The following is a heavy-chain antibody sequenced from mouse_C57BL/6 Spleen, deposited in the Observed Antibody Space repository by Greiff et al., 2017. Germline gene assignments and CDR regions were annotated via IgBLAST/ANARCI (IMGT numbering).Heavy chain of an antibody. CDR2: IDPSDSYP. Sequence: QVQLQQPGAELVKPGASVKLSCKASGYTFTSYWMQWVKQRPGQGLEWIGEIDPSDSYPNSNQKFKGKATLTVDTYSSTAYMQLCRLTSEYSAVYYFASAPMSAVGGSCYFDVWGTGTTVTVSS. V-gene: IGHV1-50*01. J-gene: IGHJ1*03. D-gene: IGHD1-1*01. CDR3: ASAPMSAVGGSCYFDV. CDR1: GYTFTSYW.